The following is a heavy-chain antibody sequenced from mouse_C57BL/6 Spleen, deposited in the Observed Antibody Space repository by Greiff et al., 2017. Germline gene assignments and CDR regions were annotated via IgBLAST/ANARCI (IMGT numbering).Heavy chain of an antibody. V-gene: IGHV1-18*01. D-gene: IGHD2-5*01. CDR1: GYTFTDYN. CDR2: INPNNGGT. CDR3: ARRLYSNYGYWYFDV. Sequence: VQLQQSGPELVKPGASVKIPCKASGYTFTDYNMDWVKQSHGKSLEWIGDINPNNGGTNYNQKFKGKATLTVDKSSSTAYMELHSLTSEDTAVYYCARRLYSNYGYWYFDVWGTGTTVTVSS. J-gene: IGHJ1*03.